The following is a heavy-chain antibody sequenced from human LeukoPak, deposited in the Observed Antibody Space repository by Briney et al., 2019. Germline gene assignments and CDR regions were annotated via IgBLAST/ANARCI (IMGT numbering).Heavy chain of an antibody. CDR3: ARVGRTVPAAIANFFDY. D-gene: IGHD2-2*02. CDR2: IYYSGST. Sequence: SWIRQHPGKGLEWIGYIYYSGSTYYSPSLKSRVTISVDTSKNQFSLKLSSVTAADTAVYYCARVGRTVPAAIANFFDYWGQGTLVTVSS. J-gene: IGHJ4*02. V-gene: IGHV4-31*02.